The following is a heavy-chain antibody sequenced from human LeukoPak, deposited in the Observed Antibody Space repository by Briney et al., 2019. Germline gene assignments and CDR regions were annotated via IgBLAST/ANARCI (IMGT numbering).Heavy chain of an antibody. CDR1: GGSFSGYY. CDR3: ARGLAIRDSSGYYSS. Sequence: PSETLSLTCAVYGGSFSGYYWSWIRQPPGKGLEWIGEINHSGSTNYNPSLKSRVTISVDTSKNQFSLKLSSVTAADTAVYYCARGLAIRDSSGYYSSWGQGTLVTVSS. D-gene: IGHD3-22*01. V-gene: IGHV4-34*01. CDR2: INHSGST. J-gene: IGHJ5*02.